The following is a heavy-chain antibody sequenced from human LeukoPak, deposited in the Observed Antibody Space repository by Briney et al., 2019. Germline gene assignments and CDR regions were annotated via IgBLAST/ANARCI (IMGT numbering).Heavy chain of an antibody. D-gene: IGHD3-3*01. CDR1: GGSISSSSYY. CDR2: IYYSGST. J-gene: IGHJ2*01. CDR3: ARAGESGHFENWYFDL. V-gene: IGHV4-39*07. Sequence: TSETLSLTCTVSGGSISSSSYYWGWIRQPPGKGLEWIGSIYYSGSTYYNPSLKSRVTISVDTSKNQFSLKLSSVTAADTAVYYCARAGESGHFENWYFDLWGRGTLVTVSS.